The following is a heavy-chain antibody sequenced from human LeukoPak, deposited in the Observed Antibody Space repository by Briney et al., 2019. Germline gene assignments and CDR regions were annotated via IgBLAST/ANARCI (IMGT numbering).Heavy chain of an antibody. CDR3: AKDSFVATTSYLDS. V-gene: IGHV3-74*03. Sequence: GGSLRLSCTASGFTFSTYWMHWVRQAPGKGLVWVPRMNTDGSDTTYADSVKGRFTISRDNSKNTLYLQMNSLRAEDTAVYYCAKDSFVATTSYLDSWGQGTLVTVSS. CDR1: GFTFSTYW. J-gene: IGHJ4*02. CDR2: MNTDGSDT. D-gene: IGHD1-26*01.